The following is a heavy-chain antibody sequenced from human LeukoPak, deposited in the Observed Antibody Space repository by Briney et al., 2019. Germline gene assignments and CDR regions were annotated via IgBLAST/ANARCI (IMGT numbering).Heavy chain of an antibody. J-gene: IGHJ6*02. CDR1: GGTFSSYA. CDR2: IIPIFGTA. CDR3: ARVDGYSYGYRGSRTDYYYGMDV. V-gene: IGHV1-69*13. Sequence: SVKVSCKASGGTFSSYAISWVRQAPGQGLEWMGGIIPIFGTANYAQKFQGRVTITADESTSTAYMELSSLRSEDTAVYYCARVDGYSYGYRGSRTDYYYGMDVWGQGTTVTVSS. D-gene: IGHD5-18*01.